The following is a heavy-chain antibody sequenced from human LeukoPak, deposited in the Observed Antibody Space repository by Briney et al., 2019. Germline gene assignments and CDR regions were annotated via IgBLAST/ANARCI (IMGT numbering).Heavy chain of an antibody. CDR1: GFTFSSYA. Sequence: PGGSLRLSCAASGFTFSSYAMSWVRQAPGKGLEWVSAIRSSVSSTYYADSVKGRFTISRDNSKNTLYLQMNSLRAEDTAVYYCAKDVYGDYGGLVYWGQGTLVTVSS. CDR2: IRSSVSST. D-gene: IGHD4-17*01. J-gene: IGHJ4*02. CDR3: AKDVYGDYGGLVY. V-gene: IGHV3-23*01.